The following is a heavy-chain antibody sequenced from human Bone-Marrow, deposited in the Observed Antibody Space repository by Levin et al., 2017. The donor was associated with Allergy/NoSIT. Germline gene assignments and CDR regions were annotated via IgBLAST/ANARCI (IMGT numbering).Heavy chain of an antibody. V-gene: IGHV4-34*01. CDR1: GGSFSGYY. Sequence: SETLSLTCAVYGGSFSGYYWSWIRQPPGKGLEWIWEINPSGSTNYNPSLQSRVPISVDTSKNQFSLKLSSVTAADTAVYYCERGGYGDDHNRVDPWGQGTLVTVSS. D-gene: IGHD4-17*01. CDR2: INPSGST. J-gene: IGHJ5*02. CDR3: ERGGYGDDHNRVDP.